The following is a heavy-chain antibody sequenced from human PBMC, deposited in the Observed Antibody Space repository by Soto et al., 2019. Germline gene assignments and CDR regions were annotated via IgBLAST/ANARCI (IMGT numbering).Heavy chain of an antibody. CDR3: ARDKHSSSSYNWFDP. V-gene: IGHV3-21*01. D-gene: IGHD6-6*01. CDR1: GFTFSSYS. J-gene: IGHJ5*02. Sequence: GGSLRLSCAASGFTFSSYSMNWVRQAPGKGLEWVSSISSSSSYIYYADSVKGRFTISRDNAKNSLYLQMNSLRAEDTAVYYCARDKHSSSSYNWFDPWGQGTLVTVSS. CDR2: ISSSSSYI.